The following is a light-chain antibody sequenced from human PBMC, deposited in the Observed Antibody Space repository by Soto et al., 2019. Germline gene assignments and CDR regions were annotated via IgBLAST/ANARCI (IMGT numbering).Light chain of an antibody. CDR2: STS. V-gene: IGLV7-43*01. CDR1: TGAVTSGYY. Sequence: QAVVTQEPSLTVSPGGTVTLTCASSTGAVTSGYYPNWFQQKPGQAPRPLIYSTSNRHSWTPARFSGSLLGGKAALTLSGVQPEDEAEYYCLLYYGGAQPLVVFGGGTKVTVL. J-gene: IGLJ2*01. CDR3: LLYYGGAQPLVV.